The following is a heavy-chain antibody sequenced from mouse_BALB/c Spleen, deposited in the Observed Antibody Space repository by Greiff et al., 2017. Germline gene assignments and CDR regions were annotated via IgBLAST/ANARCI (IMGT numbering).Heavy chain of an antibody. CDR1: GFNIKDSY. V-gene: IGHV14-3*02. J-gene: IGHJ4*01. Sequence: VQLQQSGAELVKPGASVKLSCTASGFNIKDSYMHWVKQRPEQGLEWIGRIGPANGNTKYDPKFQGKSTIAADTSSNTAYLQLSSLTSEDTAVYYSAYGVYAIDYWGQGTTVTVSS. CDR2: IGPANGNT. CDR3: AYGVYAIDY. D-gene: IGHD1-1*02.